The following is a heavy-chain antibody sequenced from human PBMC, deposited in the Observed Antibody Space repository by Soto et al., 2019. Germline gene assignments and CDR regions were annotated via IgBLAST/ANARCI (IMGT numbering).Heavy chain of an antibody. V-gene: IGHV1-69*06. CDR2: IDPVFGRP. CDR3: ARSSQLWFLDY. CDR1: GGSFSNFG. Sequence: SVKVSCKASGGSFSNFGISWVRQAPGQGLEWMGGIDPVFGRPNYAQKFRGRVTITGDTSMSTGYMELSRLRSDDTAVYYCARSSQLWFLDYWGQGTLVTVSS. J-gene: IGHJ4*02. D-gene: IGHD5-18*01.